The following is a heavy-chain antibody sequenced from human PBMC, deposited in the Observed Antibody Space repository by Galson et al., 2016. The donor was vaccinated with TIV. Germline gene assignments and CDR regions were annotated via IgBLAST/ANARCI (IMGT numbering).Heavy chain of an antibody. J-gene: IGHJ6*02. Sequence: SLRLSCAASGFNFEDYAMTWVRQAPGKGLEWVSGIRWNGDSTTYADSVKGRFTISRDNAKNSLYLQVNSLRVEDTALYRCARVGYCSGNNCYSPVDYRYYGMDIWGQGTTVTVSS. D-gene: IGHD2-15*01. CDR2: IRWNGDST. CDR3: ARVGYCSGNNCYSPVDYRYYGMDI. V-gene: IGHV3-20*01. CDR1: GFNFEDYA.